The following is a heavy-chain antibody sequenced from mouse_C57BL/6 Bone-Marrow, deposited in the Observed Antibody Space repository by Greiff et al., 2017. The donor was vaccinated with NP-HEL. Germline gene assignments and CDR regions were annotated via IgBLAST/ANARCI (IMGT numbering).Heavy chain of an antibody. CDR3: ARDKEGYGGWFAY. D-gene: IGHD1-2*01. CDR1: GFTFSSYA. J-gene: IGHJ3*01. V-gene: IGHV5-4*01. CDR2: ISDGGSYT. Sequence: EVKLVESGGGLVKPGGSLKLSCAASGFTFSSYAMSWVRQTPEKRLEWVATISDGGSYTYYPDNVKGRFTISRDNAKNNLYLQMSHLKSEDTAMYYCARDKEGYGGWFAYWGQGTLVTVSA.